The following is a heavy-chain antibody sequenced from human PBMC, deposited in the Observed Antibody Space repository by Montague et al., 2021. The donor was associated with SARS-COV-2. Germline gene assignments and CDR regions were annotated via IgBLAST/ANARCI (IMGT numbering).Heavy chain of an antibody. D-gene: IGHD3-22*01. CDR1: DGSFSDYS. CDR3: ARGRQHINMVVVVVTGGEYYFDF. V-gene: IGHV4-34*01. J-gene: IGHJ4*02. CDR2: INHRGST. Sequence: SETLSLTCAVYDGSFSDYSWTWIRQPPGKGLEWIGEINHRGSTNYNPSLKSRVTISVDTSKNQLSLKMTSVTAADTAVYYCARGRQHINMVVVVVTGGEYYFDFWGQGTLVAVSS.